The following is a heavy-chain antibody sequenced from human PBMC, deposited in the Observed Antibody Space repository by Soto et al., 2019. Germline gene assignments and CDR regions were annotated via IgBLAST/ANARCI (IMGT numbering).Heavy chain of an antibody. CDR1: GGSISGDGSY. Sequence: QLQESGPGLVKTSETLSLTCSVSGGSISGDGSYWAWIRQYPGKGLEWIGYIYYSGTTYYNPSLRSRASISVDTSKRQFSLRLDSVNAADTAIYYCARETKTYCSGGSCNWFDPWGQGILVAVSS. D-gene: IGHD2-15*01. CDR2: IYYSGTT. J-gene: IGHJ5*02. V-gene: IGHV4-31*03. CDR3: ARETKTYCSGGSCNWFDP.